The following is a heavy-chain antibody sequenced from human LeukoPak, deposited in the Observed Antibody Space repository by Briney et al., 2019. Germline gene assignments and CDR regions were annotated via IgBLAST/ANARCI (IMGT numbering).Heavy chain of an antibody. J-gene: IGHJ4*02. Sequence: GRSLRLSCAASGFTFSSYAMHWVRQAPGKGLGWVAVISYDGSNKYYADSVKGRFTISRDNSKNTLCLQMNSLRAEDTAVYYCARDRGYGDYGGGYFDYWGQGTLVTVSS. V-gene: IGHV3-30-3*01. D-gene: IGHD4-17*01. CDR2: ISYDGSNK. CDR3: ARDRGYGDYGGGYFDY. CDR1: GFTFSSYA.